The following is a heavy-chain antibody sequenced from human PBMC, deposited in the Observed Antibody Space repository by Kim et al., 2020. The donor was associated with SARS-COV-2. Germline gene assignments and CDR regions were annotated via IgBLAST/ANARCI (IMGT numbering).Heavy chain of an antibody. V-gene: IGHV1-58*02. CDR2: IVVGSGNT. D-gene: IGHD2-2*01. CDR1: GFTFTSSA. Sequence: SVKVSCKASGFTFTSSAMQWVRQARGQRLEWIGWIVVGSGNTNYAQKFQERVTITRDMSTSTAYMELSSLRSEDTAVYYCAESSSNYYGMDVWGQGTTVTVSS. J-gene: IGHJ6*02. CDR3: AESSSNYYGMDV.